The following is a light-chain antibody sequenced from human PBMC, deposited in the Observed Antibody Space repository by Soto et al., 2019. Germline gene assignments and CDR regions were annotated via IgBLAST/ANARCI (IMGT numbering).Light chain of an antibody. V-gene: IGKV1-39*01. Sequence: DIQMTQSPSSLSASVVDRVTITFRASQSISSYLNWYQQKPGKAPKLLIYAASSLQSGVPSRFSGSGSGTDFTLTISSLQPEDVGMYYCQQCHATPLTCGQGTRREIK. CDR3: QQCHATPLT. CDR2: AAS. J-gene: IGKJ5*01. CDR1: QSISSY.